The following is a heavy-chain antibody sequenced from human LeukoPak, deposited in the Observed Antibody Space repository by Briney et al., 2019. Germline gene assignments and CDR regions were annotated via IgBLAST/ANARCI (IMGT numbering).Heavy chain of an antibody. D-gene: IGHD2-15*01. CDR3: ARAFGGFTRHTTAYFDY. CDR2: IKQDGSEK. Sequence: QPGGSLRLSCAASGFTFSSYWMSWVRQAPGKGLEWVANIKQDGSEKYYVDSVKGRFTISRDNAKNSLYLQMNSLRAEDTAVYYCARAFGGFTRHTTAYFDYRGQGTLVTVSS. J-gene: IGHJ4*02. CDR1: GFTFSSYW. V-gene: IGHV3-7*01.